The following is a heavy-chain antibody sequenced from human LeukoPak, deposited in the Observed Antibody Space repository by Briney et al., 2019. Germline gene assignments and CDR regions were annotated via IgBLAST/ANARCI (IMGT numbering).Heavy chain of an antibody. CDR2: ISSNGGST. CDR1: GFTFSSYA. D-gene: IGHD1-20*01. CDR3: AKVLSGSQDY. Sequence: GGSLRLSWSASGFTFSSYAMHWVRQAPGKGLEYVSAISSNGGSTYYADSVKGRFTISRDNSKNTLYLQMNSLRAEDAAVYYCAKVLSGSQDYWGQGTLVTVFS. V-gene: IGHV3-64*04. J-gene: IGHJ4*02.